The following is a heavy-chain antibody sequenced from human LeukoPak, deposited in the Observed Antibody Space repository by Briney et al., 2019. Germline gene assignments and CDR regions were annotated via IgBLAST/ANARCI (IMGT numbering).Heavy chain of an antibody. Sequence: ASVKVSCKASGYTFTSYDINWVRQATGQGLEWMGWMNPNSGNTGYAQKFQGRVTMTRNTSISTAYMELSILRSEDTAVYYCVRYSSYNWFDPWGQGTLVTVSS. V-gene: IGHV1-8*01. CDR3: VRYSSYNWFDP. CDR2: MNPNSGNT. CDR1: GYTFTSYD. D-gene: IGHD6-6*01. J-gene: IGHJ5*02.